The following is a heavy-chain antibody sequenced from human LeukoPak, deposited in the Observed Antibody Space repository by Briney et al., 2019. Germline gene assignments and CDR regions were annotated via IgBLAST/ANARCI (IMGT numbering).Heavy chain of an antibody. D-gene: IGHD3-9*01. CDR3: VIQAGLTYYDISFDS. Sequence: GGSLRLSCAASGFTFSSYAMSWVRQAPGKGLEWVSAISGSGGSTYYADSVKGRFTISRDNAKNSIFLQMNSLTAEDTAVYYCVIQAGLTYYDISFDSWGQGTLVTVSS. CDR1: GFTFSSYA. J-gene: IGHJ5*01. CDR2: ISGSGGST. V-gene: IGHV3-23*01.